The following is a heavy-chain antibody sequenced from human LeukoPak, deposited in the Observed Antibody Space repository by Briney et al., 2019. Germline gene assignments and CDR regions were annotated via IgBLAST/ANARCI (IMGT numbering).Heavy chain of an antibody. D-gene: IGHD3-10*01. CDR2: IYRGGST. Sequence: GGSLRLSCAASGFTVSSNYMSCVREAPGKGLEWVSVIYRGGSTYYADSVKGRFTISRDNSKNTLYLQMNSLRAEDTAVYYCARMVRGVLGDYWGQGTLVTVSS. CDR1: GFTVSSNY. V-gene: IGHV3-66*01. CDR3: ARMVRGVLGDY. J-gene: IGHJ4*02.